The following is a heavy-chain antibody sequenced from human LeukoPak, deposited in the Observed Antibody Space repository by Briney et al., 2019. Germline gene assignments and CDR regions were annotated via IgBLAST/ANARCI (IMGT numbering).Heavy chain of an antibody. V-gene: IGHV3-64D*06. CDR1: GFTFNRFY. CDR2: ISSNGGST. D-gene: IGHD6-13*01. Sequence: GGSLRLSCSASGFTFNRFYLHWVRQAPGKGLEYVSAISSNGGSTYYADSVKGRFTISRDNSKNTLYLQMSSLRAEDTAVYYCVKELVSSWFDYWGQGTLVTVSS. J-gene: IGHJ4*02. CDR3: VKELVSSWFDY.